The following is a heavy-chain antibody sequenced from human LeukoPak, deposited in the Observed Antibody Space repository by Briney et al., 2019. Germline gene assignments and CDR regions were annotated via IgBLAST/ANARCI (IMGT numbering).Heavy chain of an antibody. CDR2: IYDNESA. Sequence: SETLSLTCTVSGGSISSSGYFWRWIRQLPGKGLEWIGYIYDNESAYYNPSLKSRVTLSVDMSKNQFSLKLTSVTAADTAVYYCARGSEFFDPWGQGTLVTVSS. V-gene: IGHV4-31*03. D-gene: IGHD3-10*01. CDR1: GGSISSSGYF. CDR3: ARGSEFFDP. J-gene: IGHJ5*02.